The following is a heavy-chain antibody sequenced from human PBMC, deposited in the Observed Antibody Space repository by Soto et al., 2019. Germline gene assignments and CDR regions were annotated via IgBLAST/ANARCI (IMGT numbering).Heavy chain of an antibody. CDR1: EFNFITYQ. CDR3: ARESIAAAHWYFDL. J-gene: IGHJ2*01. V-gene: IGHV3-21*01. Sequence: DVQLVESGGGLVKPGGSLRLSCAASEFNFITYQMNWVRQAPGKGLEWVSSISSTSAYIYYADSVKGRFTISRDNAKNSLYLHMNSLRAEDTAVYYCARESIAAAHWYFDLGGRGALVTVSS. CDR2: ISSTSAYI. D-gene: IGHD6-13*01.